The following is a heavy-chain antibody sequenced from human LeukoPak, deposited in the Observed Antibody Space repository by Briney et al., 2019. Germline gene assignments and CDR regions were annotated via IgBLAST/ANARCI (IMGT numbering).Heavy chain of an antibody. CDR3: ASYYGSGSYPLRGFDY. CDR2: ISAYNGNT. D-gene: IGHD3-10*01. CDR1: GYTFTSYG. Sequence: ASVKVSCKASGYTFTSYGISWVRQAPGQGLEWMGWISAYNGNTNYAQKLQGRVTMTTDTSTSTAYMELRSLRSDDTAVYYRASYYGSGSYPLRGFDYWGQGTLVTVSS. J-gene: IGHJ4*02. V-gene: IGHV1-18*04.